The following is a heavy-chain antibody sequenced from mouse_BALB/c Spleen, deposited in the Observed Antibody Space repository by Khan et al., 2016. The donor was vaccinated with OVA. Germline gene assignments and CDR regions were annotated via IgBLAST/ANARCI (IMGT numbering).Heavy chain of an antibody. CDR1: GFDFSSYW. V-gene: IGHV4-1*02. CDR3: SREVYYGSLDG. CDR2: INPDRNTI. Sequence: EVKLLESGGGLVQPGGSLKLSCAASGFDFSSYWMSWVRQAPGKGLEWIGEINPDRNTINYTPSLKDKFIISRDNTNKTRYLQMSKVISESTALYCCSREVYYGSLDGWGAEAPVTVSS. J-gene: IGHJ1*01.